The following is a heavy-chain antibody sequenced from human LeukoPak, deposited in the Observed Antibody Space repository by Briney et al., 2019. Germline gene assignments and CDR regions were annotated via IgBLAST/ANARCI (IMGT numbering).Heavy chain of an antibody. CDR1: GYTFTDYY. CDR3: ARDRDYSNTERGFDY. J-gene: IGHJ4*02. CDR2: INPNSGET. D-gene: IGHD4-11*01. V-gene: IGHV1-2*02. Sequence: ASVKVSCKTSGYTFTDYYIRWVRQAPGQGLEWMGWINPNSGETNSAQKFQDRVTMTGDTSISTAYMELRRVTSDDTAVYYCARDRDYSNTERGFDYWGQGTLVTVSS.